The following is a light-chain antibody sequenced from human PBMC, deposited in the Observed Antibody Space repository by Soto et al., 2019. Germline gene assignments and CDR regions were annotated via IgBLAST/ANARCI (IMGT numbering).Light chain of an antibody. V-gene: IGLV2-11*01. CDR2: DVS. CDR3: SSYAGSYTLV. J-gene: IGLJ2*01. CDR1: SNDVGGYNF. Sequence: QSVLTQPRSVSESPGQSVTISCTGTSNDVGGYNFVSWYQQHPGKVPKLFIYDVSRRPSGVPDRFSGSKSGNTASLTISGLQAEDEADYYCSSYAGSYTLVFGGGTKVTVL.